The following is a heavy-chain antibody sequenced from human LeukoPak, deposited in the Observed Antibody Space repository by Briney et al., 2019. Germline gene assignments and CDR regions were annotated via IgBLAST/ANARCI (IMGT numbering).Heavy chain of an antibody. D-gene: IGHD1-26*01. Sequence: SETLSLTCTVSGYTLTSGSYWAWIRQPPGKGLGWIGNFYHSGGIYYNPSLKSRVTISVDTSKNQLSLNLSSVTATDTAMYYCARDTLGSGSYRGDWSDPWGQGTLVTVSS. J-gene: IGHJ5*02. CDR2: FYHSGGI. V-gene: IGHV4-38-2*02. CDR3: ARDTLGSGSYRGDWSDP. CDR1: GYTLTSGSY.